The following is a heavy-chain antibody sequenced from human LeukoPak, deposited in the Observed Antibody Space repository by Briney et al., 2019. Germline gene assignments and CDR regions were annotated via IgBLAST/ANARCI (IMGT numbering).Heavy chain of an antibody. CDR1: GFTFSAYA. V-gene: IGHV3-30*18. J-gene: IGHJ4*02. CDR2: ISSDENSR. CDR3: TKPDSATTMNYFDY. Sequence: GGSLRLSCTGSGFTFSAYAMHWVRQAPGKGLEWVAVISSDENSRFYVDSVKGRFTISRDNSKNTLYLQMNSLRPEDTAVYYCTKPDSATTMNYFDYWGQGTLVTVSP. D-gene: IGHD3-22*01.